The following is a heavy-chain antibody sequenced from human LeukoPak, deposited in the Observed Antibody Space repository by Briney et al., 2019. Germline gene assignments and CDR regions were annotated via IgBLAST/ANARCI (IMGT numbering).Heavy chain of an antibody. CDR3: ARQIVGATTP. V-gene: IGHV4-34*01. D-gene: IGHD1-26*01. CDR2: INHSGST. Sequence: PSETLSLTCTVSGGSISSYYWSWIRQPPGKGLEWIGEINHSGSTNYNPSLKSRVTISVDTSKNQFSLKLSSVTAADTAVYYCARQIVGATTPWGQGTLVTVSS. J-gene: IGHJ5*02. CDR1: GGSISSYY.